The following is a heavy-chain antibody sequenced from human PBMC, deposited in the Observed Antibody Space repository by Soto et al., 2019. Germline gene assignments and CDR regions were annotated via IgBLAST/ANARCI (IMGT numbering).Heavy chain of an antibody. V-gene: IGHV3-23*01. Sequence: GGSLRLSCAASGFTFSSYAMSWVRQAPGKGLEWVSAIRGSGGSTYYADSVKGRFTISRDNSKNTLYLQMNSLRAEDTAVYYCARTGSRIAAATHLDYWGQGTLVTVSS. CDR3: ARTGSRIAAATHLDY. D-gene: IGHD6-13*01. CDR2: IRGSGGST. CDR1: GFTFSSYA. J-gene: IGHJ4*02.